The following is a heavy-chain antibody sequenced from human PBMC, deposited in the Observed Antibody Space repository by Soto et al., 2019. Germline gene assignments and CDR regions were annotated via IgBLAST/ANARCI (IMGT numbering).Heavy chain of an antibody. CDR2: IIPIFGTA. J-gene: IGHJ4*02. D-gene: IGHD3-22*01. CDR3: ARDSGYYYDSSGYYYFDY. CDR1: GGTFSSYA. Sequence: SVKVSCKASGGTFSSYAISWVRQAPGQGLEWMGGIIPIFGTAKYAEKFQGRVTITADKSTSSAYMELSSLRSEDTAVYYCARDSGYYYDSSGYYYFDYGGQGTLVTVSS. V-gene: IGHV1-69*06.